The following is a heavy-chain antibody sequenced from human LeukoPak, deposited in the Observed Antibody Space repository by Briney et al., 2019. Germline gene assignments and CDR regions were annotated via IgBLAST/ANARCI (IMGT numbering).Heavy chain of an antibody. V-gene: IGHV4-38-2*01. Sequence: SETLSLTCAVSGYSISSGYYWGWIRQPPGKGLERIGSIYHSGSTYYNPSLKSRVTISVDTSKNQFSLKLSSVTAAVTAVYYCALRDSSGYPAYLDYWGQGTLVTVSS. CDR2: IYHSGST. D-gene: IGHD3-22*01. J-gene: IGHJ4*02. CDR3: ALRDSSGYPAYLDY. CDR1: GYSISSGYY.